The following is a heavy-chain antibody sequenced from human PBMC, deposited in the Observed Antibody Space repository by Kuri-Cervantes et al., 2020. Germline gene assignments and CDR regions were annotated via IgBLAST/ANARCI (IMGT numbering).Heavy chain of an antibody. Sequence: ASVKVSCKASGYTFTGYYMHWVRQAPGQGLEWMGWMNPNSGNTGYAQKFQGRVTMTRNTSISTTYMELSNLRSEDTAVYYCARETKWAPDYWGQGTLVTVSS. CDR1: GYTFTGYY. V-gene: IGHV1-8*02. D-gene: IGHD1-26*01. CDR2: MNPNSGNT. J-gene: IGHJ4*02. CDR3: ARETKWAPDY.